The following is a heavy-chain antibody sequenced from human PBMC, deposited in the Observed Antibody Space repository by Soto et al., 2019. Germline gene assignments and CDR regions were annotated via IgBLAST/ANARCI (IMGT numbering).Heavy chain of an antibody. J-gene: IGHJ4*02. CDR3: XXXXXXQQLHSIDY. V-gene: IGHV1-46*01. CDR2: INPSGGST. D-gene: IGHD5-12*01. CDR1: GYTFSNYN. Sequence: QVQLVQSGAEVKKPGASVKVSCKASGYTFSNYNIHWVRQAPGQGLEWMGFINPSGGSTDYAQTFYGRVTMTGDTATTXXXXXXXXXXXXXXXXXXXXXXXXXQQLHSIDYWGQGTLVTVS.